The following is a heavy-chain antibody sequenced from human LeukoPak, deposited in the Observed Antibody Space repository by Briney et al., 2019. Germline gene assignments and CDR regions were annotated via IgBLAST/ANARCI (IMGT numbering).Heavy chain of an antibody. J-gene: IGHJ4*02. Sequence: SETLSLTCAVYGGSFSGYYWSWIRQPPGKGLEWIGEINHSGSTNYNPSLKSRVTISVDTSKNQSSLKLSSVTAADTAVYYCARGRRDGYNFFDYWGQGTLVTVSS. V-gene: IGHV4-34*01. CDR2: INHSGST. CDR3: ARGRRDGYNFFDY. D-gene: IGHD5-24*01. CDR1: GGSFSGYY.